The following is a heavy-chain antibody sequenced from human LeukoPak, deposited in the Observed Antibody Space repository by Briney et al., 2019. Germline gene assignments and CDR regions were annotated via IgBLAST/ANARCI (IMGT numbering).Heavy chain of an antibody. V-gene: IGHV4-59*01. D-gene: IGHD3-10*01. J-gene: IGHJ5*02. Sequence: SETLSLTCTVSGGSISTYSWSWIWQPPGRGLEWIAYIFHSGTTNYNPSLKSRVTMSVDTSKNQFSLKLSSVTAADTAVYYCARGPYYYDSGTYDNCFDPWGQGTLVTVSS. CDR2: IFHSGTT. CDR3: ARGPYYYDSGTYDNCFDP. CDR1: GGSISTYS.